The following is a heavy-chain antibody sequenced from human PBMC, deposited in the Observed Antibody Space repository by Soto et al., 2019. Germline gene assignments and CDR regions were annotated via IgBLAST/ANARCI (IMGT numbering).Heavy chain of an antibody. CDR2: IYASGNT. CDR1: GASISDYY. D-gene: IGHD6-13*01. CDR3: ARESRSALGTVEH. Sequence: SETLSLTCTVSGASISDYYWSWIRQPAGKGLECIGRIYASGNTNYNPSLKSRVTMSVDTSKNQFSLTLNSVTAADTAVYYCARESRSALGTVEHWGRGTLVTVSS. J-gene: IGHJ4*02. V-gene: IGHV4-4*07.